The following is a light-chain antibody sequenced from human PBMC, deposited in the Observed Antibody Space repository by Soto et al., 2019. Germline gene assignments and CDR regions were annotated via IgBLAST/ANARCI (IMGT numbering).Light chain of an antibody. V-gene: IGLV2-14*01. CDR1: SSDVGGYNY. CDR3: SSFRTGSTLVV. J-gene: IGLJ3*02. Sequence: QSALTQPASVSGSPGQSITISCIGTSSDVGGYNYVSWYQHHPGKVPKLMIYEVTNRPSGVSYRFSGSKSGNTASLIISGLQAEDEANYYCSSFRTGSTLVVFGGGTKVTVL. CDR2: EVT.